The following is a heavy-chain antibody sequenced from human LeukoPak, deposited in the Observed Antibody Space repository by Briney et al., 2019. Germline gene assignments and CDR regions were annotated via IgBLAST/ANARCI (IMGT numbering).Heavy chain of an antibody. CDR3: ARHHYDSSGYGWFDP. CDR1: GGSISSSSYY. V-gene: IGHV4-39*01. CDR2: IYHSGST. J-gene: IGHJ5*02. Sequence: PSETLSLTCTVSGGSISSSSYYWGWIRQPPGKGLEWIGSIYHSGSTYYNPSLKSRVTISVDTSKNQFSLKLSSVTAADTAVYYCARHHYDSSGYGWFDPWGQGTLVTVSS. D-gene: IGHD3-22*01.